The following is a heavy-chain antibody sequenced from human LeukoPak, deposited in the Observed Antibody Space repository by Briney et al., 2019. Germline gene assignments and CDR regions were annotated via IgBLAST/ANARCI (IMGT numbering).Heavy chain of an antibody. CDR2: INPSGGST. D-gene: IGHD3-10*01. CDR1: GYTFTSYY. CDR3: ARAPPLLWFGELLYASQFDP. V-gene: IGHV1-46*01. J-gene: IGHJ5*02. Sequence: ASVKVSCKASGYTFTSYYMHWVRQAPGQGLEWMGIINPSGGSTSYAQKFQGRVTMTRDTSTGTVYMELSSLRSEDTAVYYCARAPPLLWFGELLYASQFDPWGQGTLVTVSS.